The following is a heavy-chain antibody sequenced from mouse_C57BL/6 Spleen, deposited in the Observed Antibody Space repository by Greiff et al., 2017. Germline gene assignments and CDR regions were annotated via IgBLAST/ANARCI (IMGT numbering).Heavy chain of an antibody. CDR2: IDPSDSYT. V-gene: IGHV1-69*01. CDR1: GFTFTSYW. D-gene: IGHD2-14*01. CDR3: AREVQYYFDY. Sequence: VQLQQPGAELVMPGASVKLSCKASGFTFTSYWMHWVKQRPGQGLEWIGGIDPSDSYTNYNPKFNGKSTLTVDKSSSTAYLQLSSLTSEDTAVYYCAREVQYYFDYWGQGTTLTVSS. J-gene: IGHJ2*01.